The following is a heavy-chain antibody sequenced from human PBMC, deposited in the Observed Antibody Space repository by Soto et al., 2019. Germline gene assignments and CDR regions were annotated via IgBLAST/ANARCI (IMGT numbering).Heavy chain of an antibody. CDR1: GGSISSYY. CDR3: ARYYCTSTTCYYLDY. V-gene: IGHV4-59*01. D-gene: IGHD2-2*01. CDR2: IYYTGST. J-gene: IGHJ4*02. Sequence: PSETLSRTCTVSGGSISSYYWSWIRQPPGKGLEWIGYIYYTGSTNYNPSLKSRVTISVDTSKNQFSLKLTSVTAADTAVYYCARYYCTSTTCYYLDYWGQGTLVTVSS.